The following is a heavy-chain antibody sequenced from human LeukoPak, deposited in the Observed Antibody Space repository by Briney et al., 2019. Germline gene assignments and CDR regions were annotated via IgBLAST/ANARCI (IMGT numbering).Heavy chain of an antibody. Sequence: GGSLRLSCAASGFPFSSYAMHWVRQAPAKGLEYVSAIRSNGCSTYYANSVKGRFTISRDNSKNTLYLQIGSWRAEDRAVYYCARVGSGSYYFWGQGTLVTVSS. D-gene: IGHD3-10*01. J-gene: IGHJ4*02. CDR3: ARVGSGSYYF. V-gene: IGHV3-64*01. CDR2: IRSNGCST. CDR1: GFPFSSYA.